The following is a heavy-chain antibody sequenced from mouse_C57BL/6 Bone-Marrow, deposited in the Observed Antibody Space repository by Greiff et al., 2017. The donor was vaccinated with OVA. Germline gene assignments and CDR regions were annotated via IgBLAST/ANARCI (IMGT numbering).Heavy chain of an antibody. CDR2: IYPYNVVS. CDR3: ARKGTYYSNYEFAY. J-gene: IGHJ3*01. V-gene: IGHV1-31*01. CDR1: GYSFTGYY. D-gene: IGHD2-5*01. Sequence: EVQLQESGPELVKPGASVKISCKASGYSFTGYYMHWVKQSHGNILDWIGYIYPYNVVSSYNQKFKGKATLTVDKSSSTAYMELRSLTSEDSAVYYCARKGTYYSNYEFAYWGQGTLVTVSA.